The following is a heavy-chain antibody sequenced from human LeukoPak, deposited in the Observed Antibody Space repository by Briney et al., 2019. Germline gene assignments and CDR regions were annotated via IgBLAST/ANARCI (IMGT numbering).Heavy chain of an antibody. V-gene: IGHV3-30*04. D-gene: IGHD3-22*01. CDR2: ISNNGRNK. J-gene: IGHJ4*02. Sequence: PGGSLRLSCAASGFTFSSYAIHWVRQAPGKGLEWVAFISNNGRNKDYADSVKGRFTISRDNSKNTLYLQVNSLRPEDTAVYYCTRVLSGHYSIDYWGQGTLVTVSS. CDR1: GFTFSSYA. CDR3: TRVLSGHYSIDY.